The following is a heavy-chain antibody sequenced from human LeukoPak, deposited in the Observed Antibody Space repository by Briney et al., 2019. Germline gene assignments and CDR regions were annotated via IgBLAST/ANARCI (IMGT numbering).Heavy chain of an antibody. CDR3: ARGYSSGWYDSDY. Sequence: GASVKVSCKASGGTFSSYAISWVRQAPGQGLEWMGGIIPIFGTANYAQKFQGRVTITADESTSTAYMELSSLRSEDTAVYYCARGYSSGWYDSDYWGQGTLVTVSS. CDR2: IIPIFGTA. CDR1: GGTFSSYA. J-gene: IGHJ4*02. D-gene: IGHD6-19*01. V-gene: IGHV1-69*13.